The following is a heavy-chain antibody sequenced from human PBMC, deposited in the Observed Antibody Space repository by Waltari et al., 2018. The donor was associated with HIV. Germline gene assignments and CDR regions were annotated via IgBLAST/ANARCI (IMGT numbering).Heavy chain of an antibody. CDR3: AREKSRASKWYGIFYYDA. CDR1: GGTFSGYY. CDR2: INHSGKT. J-gene: IGHJ5*02. D-gene: IGHD2-15*01. Sequence: QVQLQQWGAGLLKPSETLSLTCAVYGGTFSGYYWIWIRQAPGKGLEWIGEINHSGKTNYNPSLKSRLTLSVDTSKNQVSLRMKSVTGADTAIYYCAREKSRASKWYGIFYYDAWGQGTLVSVPS. V-gene: IGHV4-34*02.